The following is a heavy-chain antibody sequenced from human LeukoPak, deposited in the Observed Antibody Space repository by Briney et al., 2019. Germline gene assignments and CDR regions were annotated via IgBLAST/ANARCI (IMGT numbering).Heavy chain of an antibody. CDR3: ARLPDYYGSGSQTETFDY. Sequence: RGESLKISCKGSGYSFTSYWIGWVRQMPGKGLEWMGIIYPGDSDTRYSPSFQGQVTISADKSISTAYLQWGSLKASDTAMYYCARLPDYYGSGSQTETFDYWGQGTLVTVSS. D-gene: IGHD3-10*01. J-gene: IGHJ4*02. CDR2: IYPGDSDT. CDR1: GYSFTSYW. V-gene: IGHV5-51*01.